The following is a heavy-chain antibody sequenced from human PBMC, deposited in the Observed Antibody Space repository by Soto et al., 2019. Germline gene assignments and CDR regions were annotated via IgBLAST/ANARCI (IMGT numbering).Heavy chain of an antibody. CDR2: IKQAGSER. J-gene: IGHJ5*02. CDR1: GFTFSSYW. D-gene: IGHD1-26*01. CDR3: ATVVAAPNWFDP. Sequence: EVQLVESGGGLVQPGGSLRLSCAASGFTFSSYWMSWVRQAPGKGLEWVANIKQAGSERYYVDSVKGRFTISRDNGKNSLYLQMNSLRAEDTAVYYCATVVAAPNWFDPWGQGTLVTVSS. V-gene: IGHV3-7*04.